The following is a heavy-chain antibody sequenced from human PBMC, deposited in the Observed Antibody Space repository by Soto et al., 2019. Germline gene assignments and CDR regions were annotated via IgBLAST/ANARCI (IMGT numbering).Heavy chain of an antibody. CDR3: ARCGSTTCYQLGPYHYYYGMDV. CDR2: ISAYNGNT. Sequence: ASVKVSCKASGYTFTSYGISWVRQAPGQGLEWMGWISAYNGNTNYAQKLQGRVTMTTDTSKNTLYLQMNSLRAEDTAVYYCARCGSTTCYQLGPYHYYYGMDVWGQGTTVTVSS. J-gene: IGHJ6*02. V-gene: IGHV1-18*01. D-gene: IGHD2-2*01. CDR1: GYTFTSYG.